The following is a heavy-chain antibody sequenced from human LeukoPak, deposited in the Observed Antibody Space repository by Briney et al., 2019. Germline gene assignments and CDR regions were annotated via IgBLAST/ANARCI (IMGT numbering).Heavy chain of an antibody. J-gene: IGHJ4*02. D-gene: IGHD3-16*01. CDR2: IYYSGNT. V-gene: IGHV4-59*08. Sequence: PSETLSLTCTVSGVSISSYYWSWIRQPPGKGLEWMGNIYYSGNTNYNSSLKSRVTISVDTSKNRISLKLRSVTAADTAVYYCARKGVSDLYYFDSWGQGTLVTVSS. CDR3: ARKGVSDLYYFDS. CDR1: GVSISSYY.